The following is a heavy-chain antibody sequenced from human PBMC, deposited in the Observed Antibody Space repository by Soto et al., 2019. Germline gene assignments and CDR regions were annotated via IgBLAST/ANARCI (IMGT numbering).Heavy chain of an antibody. Sequence: HPGESLRLSCAASGFTFSSFAMSWVRQAPGKGLEWVSAIRDNNDITSYADSAKGRLTISRDNSKNTLYLHMNSLGAEDTAVYYCAKGFVSFGHFDYWGQGT. J-gene: IGHJ4*02. D-gene: IGHD3-16*01. CDR2: IRDNNDIT. V-gene: IGHV3-23*01. CDR3: AKGFVSFGHFDY. CDR1: GFTFSSFA.